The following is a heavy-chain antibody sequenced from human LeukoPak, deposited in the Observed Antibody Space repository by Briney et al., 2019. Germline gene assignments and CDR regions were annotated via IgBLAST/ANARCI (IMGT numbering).Heavy chain of an antibody. CDR2: IKHDGSEK. Sequence: PGGSLRLSCAASGFTFSTYWMSWVRQAPGKGLEWVANIKHDGSEKYYVDSVKGRFTISRDNSKNTLYLQMNSLRAEDTAVYYCARAVGYGFGWGYGFDIWGQGTTVTVSS. D-gene: IGHD6-19*01. J-gene: IGHJ3*02. V-gene: IGHV3-7*03. CDR1: GFTFSTYW. CDR3: ARAVGYGFGWGYGFDI.